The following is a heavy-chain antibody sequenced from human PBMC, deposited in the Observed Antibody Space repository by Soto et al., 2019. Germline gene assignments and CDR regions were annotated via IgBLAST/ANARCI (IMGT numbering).Heavy chain of an antibody. J-gene: IGHJ5*02. CDR2: INPNSGGT. CDR3: ARDLGGCSGGSCRYNWFDP. CDR1: GYTFSGYY. D-gene: IGHD2-15*01. V-gene: IGHV1-2*02. Sequence: QVQLVQSGAEVKKPGASVKVSCKASGYTFSGYYMHWVRQAPGQGLEWMGWINPNSGGTNYAQKFQGRVTITADTSTSTAYMELSSLRSEDTAVYYCARDLGGCSGGSCRYNWFDPWGQGTLVTVSS.